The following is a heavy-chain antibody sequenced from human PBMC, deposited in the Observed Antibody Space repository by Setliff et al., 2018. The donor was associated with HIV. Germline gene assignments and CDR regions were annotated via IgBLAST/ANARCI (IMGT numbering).Heavy chain of an antibody. CDR2: IYTSGNT. V-gene: IGHV4-61*09. Sequence: SETLSLTCTVSGGSISSGSYYWSWIRQPAGKGLEWIGHIYTSGNTNYNPSLKSRVTISVDTSKNQFSLKLSSVTAADTAVCYCARGARLLAGYSDRWDYYYMAVWGKGTTVTVSS. CDR3: ARGARLLAGYSDRWDYYYMAV. CDR1: GGSISSGSYY. D-gene: IGHD6-13*01. J-gene: IGHJ6*03.